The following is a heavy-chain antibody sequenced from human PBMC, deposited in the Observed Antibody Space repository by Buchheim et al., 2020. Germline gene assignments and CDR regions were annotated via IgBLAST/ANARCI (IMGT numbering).Heavy chain of an antibody. CDR2: INHSGST. V-gene: IGHV4-34*01. J-gene: IGHJ4*02. CDR3: ARGYPRRVGSGWLDY. D-gene: IGHD6-19*01. Sequence: QVQLQQWGAGLLKPSETLSLTCAVYGGSFSGYYWSWIRQPPGKGLGWIGEINHSGSTNYNPSLKSRVTISVDTSKTQFSMKLSSVTAADTAVYYCARGYPRRVGSGWLDYWGQGTL. CDR1: GGSFSGYY.